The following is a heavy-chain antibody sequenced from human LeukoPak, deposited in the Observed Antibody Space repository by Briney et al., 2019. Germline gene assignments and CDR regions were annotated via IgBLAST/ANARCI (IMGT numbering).Heavy chain of an antibody. Sequence: SVKVSFKASGGTFSSYATSWVRQAPGQGLEWMGRIIPILGIANYAQKFQGRVTITADKSTSTAYMELSSLRSEDTAVYYCARVRYYDSSGYSYYFDYWGQGTLVTVSS. CDR1: GGTFSSYA. CDR2: IIPILGIA. CDR3: ARVRYYDSSGYSYYFDY. D-gene: IGHD3-22*01. V-gene: IGHV1-69*04. J-gene: IGHJ4*02.